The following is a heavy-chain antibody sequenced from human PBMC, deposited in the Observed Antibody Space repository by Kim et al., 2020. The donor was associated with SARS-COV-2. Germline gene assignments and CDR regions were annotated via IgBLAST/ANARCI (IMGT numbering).Heavy chain of an antibody. CDR1: GYSFTSYW. J-gene: IGHJ2*01. Sequence: GESLKISCKGSGYSFTSYWIGWVRQMPGKGLEWMGIIYPGDSDTSYSPSFQGQVTISADKSISTAYLQWSSLKASDTAMYYCARPIYGAYKEWYFDLWGRGTLVTVSS. D-gene: IGHD4-17*01. CDR3: ARPIYGAYKEWYFDL. CDR2: IYPGDSDT. V-gene: IGHV5-51*01.